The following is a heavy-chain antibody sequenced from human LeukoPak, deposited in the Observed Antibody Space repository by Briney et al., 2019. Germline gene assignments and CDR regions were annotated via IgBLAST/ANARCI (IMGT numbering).Heavy chain of an antibody. D-gene: IGHD6-19*01. CDR3: ARPATGYRSITGCHWDS. CDR2: ISANSNFI. Sequence: GGSLRLSCAASGFTFSTHSMYWVRQAPGKGLEWVSSISANSNFIHYAESVKGRFTISRDNAKNSLYLQMNSLRAEDTAVYYCARPATGYRSITGCHWDSWGQGTVVTVS. V-gene: IGHV3-21*04. J-gene: IGHJ4*02. CDR1: GFTFSTHS.